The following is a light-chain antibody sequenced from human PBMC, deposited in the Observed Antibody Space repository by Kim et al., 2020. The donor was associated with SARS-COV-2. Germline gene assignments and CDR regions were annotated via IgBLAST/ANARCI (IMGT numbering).Light chain of an antibody. J-gene: IGLJ1*01. CDR2: GKN. CDR3: NSRDSSGNV. Sequence: SSELTQDPAVSVALGQTVRITCQGDSLRSYYASWYQQKPGQAPVLVIYGKNTRPSVIPDRFSGSSSGNTASLTITGAQAGDAADYYCNSRDSSGNVFGIG. CDR1: SLRSYY. V-gene: IGLV3-19*01.